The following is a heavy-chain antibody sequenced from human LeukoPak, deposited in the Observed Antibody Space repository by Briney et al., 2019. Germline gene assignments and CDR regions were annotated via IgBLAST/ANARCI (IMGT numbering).Heavy chain of an antibody. CDR1: GFTFSSYA. CDR3: AKDTSIGKYCTNGVCSPFDY. D-gene: IGHD2-8*01. Sequence: GGSLRLSCAGSGFTFSSYAMSWVRQAPGQGLEWVSVISDSGDYTSYADSVRGRFTISRDNSRNTLYLQMISLRPEDRAVYYCAKDTSIGKYCTNGVCSPFDYWGQGTLVTVSS. CDR2: ISDSGDYT. J-gene: IGHJ4*02. V-gene: IGHV3-23*01.